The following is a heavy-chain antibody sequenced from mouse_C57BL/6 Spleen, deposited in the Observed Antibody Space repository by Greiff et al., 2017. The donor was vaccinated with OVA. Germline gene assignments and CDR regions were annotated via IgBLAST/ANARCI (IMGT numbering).Heavy chain of an antibody. CDR3: AREGVWYPSSYAMDY. Sequence: EVKLVESGGGLVKPGGSLKLSCAASGFTFSSYAMSWVRQTPEKRLEWVATISDGGSYTYYPDNVKGRFTISRDNAKNNLYLQMSHLKSEDTAMYDCAREGVWYPSSYAMDYWGQGTSVTVAS. CDR1: GFTFSSYA. CDR2: ISDGGSYT. J-gene: IGHJ4*01. V-gene: IGHV5-4*01. D-gene: IGHD2-10*02.